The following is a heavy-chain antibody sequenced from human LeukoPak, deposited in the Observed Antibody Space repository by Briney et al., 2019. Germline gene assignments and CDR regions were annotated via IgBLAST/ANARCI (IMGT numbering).Heavy chain of an antibody. CDR3: ARDMVRGVIPPRDAFDI. Sequence: GGSLRLSCAASGFTFSSYSMNWVRQAPGKGLEWVSSISSSSSYIYYADSVKGRFTISRDNAKNSLYLQMNSLRAEDTAVYYRARDMVRGVIPPRDAFDIWGQGTMVTVSS. D-gene: IGHD3-10*01. J-gene: IGHJ3*02. V-gene: IGHV3-21*01. CDR2: ISSSSSYI. CDR1: GFTFSSYS.